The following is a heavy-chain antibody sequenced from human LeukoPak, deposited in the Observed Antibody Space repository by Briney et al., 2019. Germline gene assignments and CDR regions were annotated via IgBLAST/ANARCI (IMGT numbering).Heavy chain of an antibody. J-gene: IGHJ4*02. CDR1: GFTFSTYT. Sequence: PGGSLRLSCAASGFTFSTYTMHWVRQAPGKGLEWVAVISHDGSNKYYADSVKGRFTISRDNSKNTLYLQMNSLRAEDTAVYYCARDHSRQYSYGYFDYWGQGTLVTVSS. V-gene: IGHV3-30*04. D-gene: IGHD5-18*01. CDR2: ISHDGSNK. CDR3: ARDHSRQYSYGYFDY.